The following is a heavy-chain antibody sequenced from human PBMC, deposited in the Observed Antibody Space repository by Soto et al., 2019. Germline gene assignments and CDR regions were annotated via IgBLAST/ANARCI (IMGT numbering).Heavy chain of an antibody. V-gene: IGHV4-4*07. D-gene: IGHD3-9*01. Sequence: SETLSLTCTVPGDSLGNYYWFWIRQPVGKGLEWIGRVSSSWNTNANPTLNSRATMSIDTSKNQFSLRLRSVTAADTAVYYCARADYEILTGSYAMDVWGQGTMGTVS. J-gene: IGHJ6*02. CDR1: GDSLGNYY. CDR3: ARADYEILTGSYAMDV. CDR2: VSSSWNT.